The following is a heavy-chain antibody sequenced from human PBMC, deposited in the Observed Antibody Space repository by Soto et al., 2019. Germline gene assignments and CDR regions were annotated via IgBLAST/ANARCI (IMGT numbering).Heavy chain of an antibody. CDR1: HDSVSSGYY. J-gene: IGHJ4*02. Sequence: SSETLSLTCAVSHDSVSSGYYWAWIRQPPGKGLEWIGSIHHSGSTYYNPSLKSRVTILVDSSKNQFSLKVRSVTAADTAVYYCANDLGQTAMAHWGQGTQVTVSS. D-gene: IGHD5-18*01. V-gene: IGHV4-38-2*01. CDR3: ANDLGQTAMAH. CDR2: IHHSGST.